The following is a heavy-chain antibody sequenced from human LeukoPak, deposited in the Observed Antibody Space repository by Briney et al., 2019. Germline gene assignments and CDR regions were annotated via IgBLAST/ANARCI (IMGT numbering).Heavy chain of an antibody. Sequence: GGSLRLSCAASGFTFTNHWMSWVRQAPGKGLEWVANIKQDGSEKYYVDSVKGRFTISRDNAKNSLYLQMNSLRAEDTAVYYCARVRGSFGMDAWGKGTTVTVSS. V-gene: IGHV3-7*01. D-gene: IGHD3-16*01. CDR2: IKQDGSEK. CDR1: GFTFTNHW. CDR3: ARVRGSFGMDA. J-gene: IGHJ6*04.